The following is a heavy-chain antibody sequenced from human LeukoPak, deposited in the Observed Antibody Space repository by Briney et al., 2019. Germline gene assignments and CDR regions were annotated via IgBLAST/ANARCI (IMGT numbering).Heavy chain of an antibody. CDR2: ISSSGGTR. CDR1: GFTFSSYS. V-gene: IGHV3-48*04. J-gene: IGHJ4*02. Sequence: GSLRLSCAASGFTFSSYSMNWVRQAPGRGLEWVSSISSSGGTRYHADSVKGRFTISRDNSKNSLYLQMNSLRAEDTAIYYCASGAQSDYWGQGTLVTVSS. D-gene: IGHD1-26*01. CDR3: ASGAQSDY.